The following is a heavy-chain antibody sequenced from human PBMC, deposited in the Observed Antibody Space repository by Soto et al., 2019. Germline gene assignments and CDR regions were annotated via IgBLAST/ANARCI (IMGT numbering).Heavy chain of an antibody. V-gene: IGHV3-11*01. CDR2: ISSTGSTT. CDR3: ARGGQTYYFDD. Sequence: QVQLVESGGGLVKPGGSLRLSCAASGFTFSDYDMSWIRQAPGKGLEWVSYISSTGSTTYYADSVRGRFTMSRDNAKRSLYLQVNSLRADDTAVYFCARGGQTYYFDDWGQGTLVTVSS. J-gene: IGHJ4*02. CDR1: GFTFSDYD.